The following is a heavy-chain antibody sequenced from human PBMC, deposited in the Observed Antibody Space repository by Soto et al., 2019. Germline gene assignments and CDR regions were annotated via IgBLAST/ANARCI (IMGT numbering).Heavy chain of an antibody. CDR3: ARDSGGGGAFDI. CDR2: IYYSGST. V-gene: IGHV4-39*07. J-gene: IGHJ3*02. CDR1: CGSISSSRYY. Sequence: SETLSLTCTVSCGSISSSRYYWGWIRQPPGKGLEWIGSIYYSGSTYYNPFLKSRFTISIDTSKNQFSLKLSSVTAADTAVYYRARDSGGGGAFDIWGQGTMVTVSS. D-gene: IGHD3-16*01.